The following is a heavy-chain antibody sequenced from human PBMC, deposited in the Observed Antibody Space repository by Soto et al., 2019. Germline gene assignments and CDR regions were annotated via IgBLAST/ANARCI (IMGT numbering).Heavy chain of an antibody. J-gene: IGHJ6*03. CDR3: VRERRENLRITMVRGVPYYYYMGV. Sequence: EVQLVESGGGLVQPGGSLRLSCAASGFTVSSNYMSWVRQAPGKGLEWVSVIYSGGSTYYADSVKGRFTISRHNSKNTLYLQMNSLRAEDTAVYYCVRERRENLRITMVRGVPYYYYMGVWGKGTTVTVSS. D-gene: IGHD3-10*01. V-gene: IGHV3-53*04. CDR2: IYSGGST. CDR1: GFTVSSNY.